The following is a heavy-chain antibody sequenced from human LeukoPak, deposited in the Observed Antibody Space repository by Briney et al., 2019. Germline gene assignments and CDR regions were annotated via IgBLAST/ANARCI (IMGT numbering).Heavy chain of an antibody. V-gene: IGHV4-59*08. Sequence: SETLSLTCTVSGDSITGYYYNWIRQPPGKGLEWIAYIHSSGITKYNPSLKSRVTISVDTSNTHSSLKLTSVTAADTAAYFCARMYSSSSFFDYWGQGILVTVSS. D-gene: IGHD6-6*01. CDR3: ARMYSSSSFFDY. CDR2: IHSSGIT. CDR1: GDSITGYY. J-gene: IGHJ4*02.